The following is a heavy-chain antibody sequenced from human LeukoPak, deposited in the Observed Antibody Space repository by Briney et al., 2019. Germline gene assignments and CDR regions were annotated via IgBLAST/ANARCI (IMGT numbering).Heavy chain of an antibody. V-gene: IGHV3-7*01. Sequence: GGSLRLSCAASGFTFSSYWMSWVRQAPGKGLERVANIKQDGSEKYYVDSVKGRFTISRDNAKNSLYLQMNSLRAGDTAVYYCARWTYDYVWGSYRRRFDPWGQGTLVTVSS. CDR1: GFTFSSYW. D-gene: IGHD3-16*02. CDR3: ARWTYDYVWGSYRRRFDP. J-gene: IGHJ5*02. CDR2: IKQDGSEK.